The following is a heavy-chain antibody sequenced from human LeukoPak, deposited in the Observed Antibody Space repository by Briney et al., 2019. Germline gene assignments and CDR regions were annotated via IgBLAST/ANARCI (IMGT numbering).Heavy chain of an antibody. CDR2: IYSGGNT. Sequence: GGSLRLSCAASGFTGSINYMSWVRQAPGKGLEWVSVIYSGGNTYYAASVKGRFTISRDNSKNTVYLQMNSLRAEDTDVYYCARGETSSYDSWGQGTLVTVSS. D-gene: IGHD2-2*01. V-gene: IGHV3-53*01. CDR1: GFTGSINY. J-gene: IGHJ4*02. CDR3: ARGETSSYDS.